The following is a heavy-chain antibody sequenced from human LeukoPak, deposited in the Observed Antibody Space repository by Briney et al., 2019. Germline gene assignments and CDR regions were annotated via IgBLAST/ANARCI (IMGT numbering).Heavy chain of an antibody. CDR3: AKTPRNTIFGVVLDY. J-gene: IGHJ4*02. CDR1: GFTFSTYP. D-gene: IGHD3-3*01. Sequence: PGGSLRLSCAASGFTFSTYPMHWVRQAPGKGLEWVAVISYDGSNKYYADSVKGRFTISRDHSKNTLYLQMNSLRAEDTAVYYCAKTPRNTIFGVVLDYWGQGNLVTVSS. V-gene: IGHV3-30*18. CDR2: ISYDGSNK.